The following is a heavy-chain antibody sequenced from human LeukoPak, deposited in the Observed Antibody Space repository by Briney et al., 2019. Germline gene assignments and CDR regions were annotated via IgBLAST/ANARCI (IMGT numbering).Heavy chain of an antibody. CDR1: GCSISSYY. CDR2: IYTSGST. CDR3: ARESLKDSYYYGSGSPEGYFDY. V-gene: IGHV4-4*07. J-gene: IGHJ4*02. D-gene: IGHD3-10*01. Sequence: PSETLSLTCTVSGCSISSYYWSWIRQPAGKGLEWIGRIYTSGSTNYNPSLKSRVTMSVDTSTNQFSLKLSSVTAADTAVYYCARESLKDSYYYGSGSPEGYFDYWGQGTLVTVSS.